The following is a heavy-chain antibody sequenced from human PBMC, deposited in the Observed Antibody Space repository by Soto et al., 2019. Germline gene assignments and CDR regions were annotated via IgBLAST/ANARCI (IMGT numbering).Heavy chain of an antibody. Sequence: ASVKVSCKASGYTFTSYDINWVRQATGQGLEWMGWMNPNSGNTGYAQKFQGRVTMTRNTSISTAYMELSSLRSEDTAVYYCAREFSATVTTSPVSSWFDPWGQGTLVTVSS. J-gene: IGHJ5*02. CDR1: GYTFTSYD. V-gene: IGHV1-8*01. D-gene: IGHD4-17*01. CDR3: AREFSATVTTSPVSSWFDP. CDR2: MNPNSGNT.